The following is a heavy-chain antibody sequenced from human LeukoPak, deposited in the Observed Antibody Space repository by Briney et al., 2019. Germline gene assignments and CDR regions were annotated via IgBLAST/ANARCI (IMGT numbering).Heavy chain of an antibody. J-gene: IGHJ6*03. CDR3: ARGPGSSWYYYYYYMDV. Sequence: SETLSLTCTVSGGSISSSSYYWGWIRQPPGKGLEWIGSIYYSGSTYYNPSLKSRVTISVDTSKNQFSLKLSSVTAADTAVYYCARGPGSSWYYYYYYMDVWGKGTTVTVSS. V-gene: IGHV4-39*07. CDR1: GGSISSSSYY. CDR2: IYYSGST. D-gene: IGHD6-13*01.